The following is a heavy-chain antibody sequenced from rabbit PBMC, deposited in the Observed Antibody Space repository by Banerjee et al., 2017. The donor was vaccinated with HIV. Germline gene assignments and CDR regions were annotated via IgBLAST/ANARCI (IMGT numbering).Heavy chain of an antibody. CDR3: ARGGAVVRYFTL. CDR2: AAGGSSGST. CDR1: GFSYSGGYD. D-gene: IGHD1-1*01. J-gene: IGHJ4*01. V-gene: IGHV1S45*01. Sequence: QEQLVESGGDLVKPGASLTLTCKASGFSYSGGYDMCWVRQAPGKGLEWIACAAGGSSGSTYYASWAKGRFTISKTSSTTVTLQMTSLTAADTATYFCARGGAVVRYFTLWGPGTLVTVS.